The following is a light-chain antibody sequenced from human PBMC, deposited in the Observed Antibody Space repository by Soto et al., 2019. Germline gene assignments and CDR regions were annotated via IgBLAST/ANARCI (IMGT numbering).Light chain of an antibody. J-gene: IGKJ4*01. Sequence: EIVMAQSPATLSVSPGERATLSCRASQSVGANLAWYPQKPGQAPRLLIYGASTRATGVPASFSGSDSGTEFTLTISSLQSEDFAVYYCQQYNSWPRTFGGGTTVEIK. V-gene: IGKV3-15*01. CDR2: GAS. CDR1: QSVGAN. CDR3: QQYNSWPRT.